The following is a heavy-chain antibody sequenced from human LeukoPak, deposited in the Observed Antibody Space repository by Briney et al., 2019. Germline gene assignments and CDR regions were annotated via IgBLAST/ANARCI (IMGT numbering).Heavy chain of an antibody. J-gene: IGHJ4*02. CDR3: AREGIVGAFDY. D-gene: IGHD1-26*01. CDR1: GFTFSSYE. Sequence: GGSLRLSCAASGFTFSSYEMNWVRQAPGKGLEWVSYISSSGSTIYYADSVKGRFTISRDNAKNSLYVQMNSLRAEDTAVYYCAREGIVGAFDYWGQGTLVTVSS. V-gene: IGHV3-48*03. CDR2: ISSSGSTI.